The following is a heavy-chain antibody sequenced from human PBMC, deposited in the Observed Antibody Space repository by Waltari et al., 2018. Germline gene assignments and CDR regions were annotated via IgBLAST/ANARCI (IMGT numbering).Heavy chain of an antibody. D-gene: IGHD1-1*01. CDR2: IRTDASDT. V-gene: IGHV3-74*03. CDR1: GSTFSSFW. J-gene: IGHJ6*02. Sequence: EEQLVESGGGLVQPGDSLRLSCAASGSTFSSFWMNWVRQAPGRGPLWVSRIRTDASDTTDADAVKGRFTISRDNARNTLYLQMNRLRAEDTAVYFCARVSRRTYRSPVPGRHYYYGMDVWGQGTTVTVSS. CDR3: ARVSRRTYRSPVPGRHYYYGMDV.